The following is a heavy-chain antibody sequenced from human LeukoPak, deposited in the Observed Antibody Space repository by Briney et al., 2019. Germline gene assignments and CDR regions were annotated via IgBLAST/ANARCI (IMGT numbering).Heavy chain of an antibody. J-gene: IGHJ4*02. CDR2: IIPIFGTA. CDR1: GGTFSSYA. Sequence: ASVKVSCKASGGTFSSYAISWVQQAPGQGLEWMGRIIPIFGTANYAQKFQGRVTITTDESTSTAYMELSSLRSEDTAVYYCAMGPAMVNFDYWGQGTLVTVSS. CDR3: AMGPAMVNFDY. V-gene: IGHV1-69*05. D-gene: IGHD5-18*01.